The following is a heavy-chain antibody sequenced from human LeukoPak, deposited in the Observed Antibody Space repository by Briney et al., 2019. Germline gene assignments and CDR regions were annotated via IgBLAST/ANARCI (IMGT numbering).Heavy chain of an antibody. J-gene: IGHJ5*02. D-gene: IGHD6-13*01. CDR2: ISYSGST. CDR3: ARSKYSSSSASGFYP. CDR1: GGSISSYY. Sequence: SETLSLTCTVSGGSISSYYWSWIRQPPGKGLEWIGYISYSGSTNYNPSLKSRVTISVDTSKNQFSLKLSSVTAADTAVYYCARSKYSSSSASGFYPWGQGTLVTVSS. V-gene: IGHV4-59*01.